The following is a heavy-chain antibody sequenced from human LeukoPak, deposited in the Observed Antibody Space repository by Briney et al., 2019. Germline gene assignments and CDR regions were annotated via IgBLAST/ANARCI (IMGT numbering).Heavy chain of an antibody. CDR1: GYSFTSYW. V-gene: IGHV5-51*01. Sequence: GEYLKISCKGSGYSFTSYWIGWVRQMPGKGLEWMGIIYPGDSDTRYNPSFQGQHNISTDKSISTAYRQWSSLKASDTAMYYCARHTRDFVYYWGQGTLVTVSS. CDR2: IYPGDSDT. CDR3: ARHTRDFVYY. J-gene: IGHJ4*02. D-gene: IGHD3-3*01.